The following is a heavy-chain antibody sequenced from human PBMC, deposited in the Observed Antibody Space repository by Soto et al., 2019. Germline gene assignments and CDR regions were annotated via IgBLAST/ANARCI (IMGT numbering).Heavy chain of an antibody. CDR1: GFTFNNFA. V-gene: IGHV3-21*01. CDR2: ISSSSSYI. J-gene: IGHJ6*02. D-gene: IGHD3-22*01. CDR3: ARYDSSGYYWPYYYYGMDV. Sequence: GALRLSCAASGFTFNNFAMNWVRQAPGKGLEWVSTISSSSSYIYYADSVKGRFTISRDNAKNSLYLQMNSLRAEDTAVYYCARYDSSGYYWPYYYYGMDVWGQGTTVTVSS.